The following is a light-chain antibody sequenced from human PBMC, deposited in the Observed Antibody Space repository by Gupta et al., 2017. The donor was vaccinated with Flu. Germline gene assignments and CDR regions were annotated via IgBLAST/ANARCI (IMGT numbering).Light chain of an antibody. CDR2: EVS. J-gene: IGLJ2*01. Sequence: QAALTQPASVSGAPGQSIAISCTGTNIDIGAYNYVSRYQPHQGKAPKLCMYEVSNRPYGVSSCFSSSNYATTLSMTISRVQAEDEYYSSSDSCGTVGVFGGGTKVTVL. CDR3: DSCGTVGV. V-gene: IGLV2-14*01. CDR1: NIDIGAYNY.